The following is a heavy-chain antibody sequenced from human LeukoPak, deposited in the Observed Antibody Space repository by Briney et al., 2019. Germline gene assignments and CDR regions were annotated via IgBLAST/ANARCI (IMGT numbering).Heavy chain of an antibody. J-gene: IGHJ3*02. V-gene: IGHV5-10-1*01. Sequence: GESLKISCKGSGYSFTSYWISWVRQMPGKGLEWMGRIDPSDSYTNYSPSFQGHVTISADKSISTAYLQWSSLKASDTAMYYCASTRHYDILTGYQEAAGAFDIWGQGTMVTVSS. CDR1: GYSFTSYW. CDR3: ASTRHYDILTGYQEAAGAFDI. CDR2: IDPSDSYT. D-gene: IGHD3-9*01.